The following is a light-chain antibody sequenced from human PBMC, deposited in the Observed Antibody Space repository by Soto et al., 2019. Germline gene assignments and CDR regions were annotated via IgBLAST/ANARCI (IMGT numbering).Light chain of an antibody. Sequence: QSVLTQPASVSGSPGQSITISCTGTSSDVGGYNYVSWYQQHPGKAPKLMIYEVSNRPSGVSSRFSGSKSGNTASLTISGLQADDEGDYYCSSKTSSSSPFVFGTGTKVTVL. J-gene: IGLJ1*01. CDR3: SSKTSSSSPFV. V-gene: IGLV2-14*01. CDR1: SSDVGGYNY. CDR2: EVS.